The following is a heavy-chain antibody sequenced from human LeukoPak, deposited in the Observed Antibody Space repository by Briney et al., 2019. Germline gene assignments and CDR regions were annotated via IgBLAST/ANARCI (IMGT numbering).Heavy chain of an antibody. Sequence: GESLKISCKGYGYSFTNYWIGWVRQMPGKGLEWMGIIYPGDSDTKYSPSFQGQVTISVDKSISTAYLQWSSLKASDTAMYYCARRRHYDSSAYYHFDYWGQGTLVTVSS. D-gene: IGHD3-22*01. CDR3: ARRRHYDSSAYYHFDY. CDR1: GYSFTNYW. CDR2: IYPGDSDT. J-gene: IGHJ4*02. V-gene: IGHV5-51*01.